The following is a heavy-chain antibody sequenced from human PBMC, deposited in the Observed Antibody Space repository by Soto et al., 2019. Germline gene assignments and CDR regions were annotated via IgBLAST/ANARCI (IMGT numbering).Heavy chain of an antibody. CDR2: INHLETT. Sequence: QLQLHMSGSGLVKPSQTLSLTCPVSGASITYGAYSWSWIRQTPGKGLEWIGYINHLETTFYNPSFESRLTLSIYRTKNQFSLNLKSMSAADRAVYFCARGGGFDSFDYWGQGILVTVSS. V-gene: IGHV4-30-2*01. J-gene: IGHJ4*02. CDR1: GASITYGAYS. CDR3: ARGGGFDSFDY. D-gene: IGHD3-10*01.